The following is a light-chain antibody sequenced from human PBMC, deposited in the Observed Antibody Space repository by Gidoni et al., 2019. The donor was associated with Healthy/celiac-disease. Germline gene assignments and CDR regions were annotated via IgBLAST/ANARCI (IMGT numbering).Light chain of an antibody. Sequence: DIVLTQSPATLSVSPGERATLSCRASQSVSSYLAWYQQNPGQAPRLLIYDASNRATGIPAMFSGSGSGTDFTLTISSLEPEDFAVYYCQQRSNWPPAFGQGTQVEIK. CDR1: QSVSSY. CDR3: QQRSNWPPA. V-gene: IGKV3-11*01. J-gene: IGKJ1*01. CDR2: DAS.